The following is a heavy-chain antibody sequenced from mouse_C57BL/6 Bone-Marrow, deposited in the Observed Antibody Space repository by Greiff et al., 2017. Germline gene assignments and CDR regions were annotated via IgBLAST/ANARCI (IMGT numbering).Heavy chain of an antibody. D-gene: IGHD2-2*01. CDR2: IRLKSDNYAT. CDR1: RFTFSNYW. CDR3: TGMVTARIDY. Sequence: EVKVEESGGGLVQPGGSMKLSCVASRFTFSNYWMNWVRQSPEKGLEWVAQIRLKSDNYATHYAESVKGRFTISRDDSKSSVYLQMNNLRAEDTGIYYCTGMVTARIDYWGQGTTLTVSS. J-gene: IGHJ2*01. V-gene: IGHV6-3*01.